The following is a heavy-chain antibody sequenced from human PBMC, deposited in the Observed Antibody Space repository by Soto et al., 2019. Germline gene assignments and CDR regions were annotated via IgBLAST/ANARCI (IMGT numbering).Heavy chain of an antibody. CDR1: GGSFSGYY. D-gene: IGHD3-10*01. Sequence: SETLSLTCAVYGGSFSGYYWSWIRQPPLKGLEWIGEINHSGSTNYNPSLKSRVTISVDTSKNQFSLKLSSVTAADTAVYYCARGWFKKVYYYYGMDVWGQGTTVTVSS. CDR2: INHSGST. J-gene: IGHJ6*02. CDR3: ARGWFKKVYYYYGMDV. V-gene: IGHV4-34*01.